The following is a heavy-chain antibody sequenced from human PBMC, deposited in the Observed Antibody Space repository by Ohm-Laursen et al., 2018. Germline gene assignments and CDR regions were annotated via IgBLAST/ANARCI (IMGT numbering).Heavy chain of an antibody. CDR2: ISSSGSYI. CDR1: GFTFSSYN. Sequence: SLRLSCAASGFTFSSYNMNWVRQAPGKGLEWVSSISSSGSYIYYADSVKGRFTISRDNAKNTVYLQMNSLRAEDTAVYYCANQFNFWSGYYTYWGQGTLVTVSS. V-gene: IGHV3-21*04. D-gene: IGHD3-3*01. CDR3: ANQFNFWSGYYTY. J-gene: IGHJ4*02.